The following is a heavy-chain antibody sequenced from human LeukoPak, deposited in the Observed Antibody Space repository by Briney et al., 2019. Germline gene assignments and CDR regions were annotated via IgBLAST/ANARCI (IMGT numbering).Heavy chain of an antibody. V-gene: IGHV4-61*02. CDR1: GGSINSATYY. D-gene: IGHD2-15*01. Sequence: PSETLSLTCTVSGGSINSATYYWTWIRQPAGEGLEWIGRIFTSGSTNYYPSLYNPSLKSRVAISVDTSKNQFSLTVSSVTAADTAVYYCARDPDLSLLTDHDAFDIWGQGTMVTVSS. CDR3: ARDPDLSLLTDHDAFDI. J-gene: IGHJ3*02. CDR2: IFTSGST.